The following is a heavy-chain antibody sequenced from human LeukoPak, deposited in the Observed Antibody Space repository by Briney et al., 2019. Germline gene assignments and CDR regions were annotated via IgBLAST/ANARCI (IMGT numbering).Heavy chain of an antibody. D-gene: IGHD4-17*01. Sequence: GGSLRLSCAASGFTFSSYWMSWVRQAPGEGLEWVANIKQDGTEKYYMDSVKGRFSISRDNAKNTVYLQMNSLRVEDTGVYSCASALTTVTPHFHYWGQGTLVTVSS. CDR1: GFTFSSYW. CDR3: ASALTTVTPHFHY. V-gene: IGHV3-7*05. CDR2: IKQDGTEK. J-gene: IGHJ4*02.